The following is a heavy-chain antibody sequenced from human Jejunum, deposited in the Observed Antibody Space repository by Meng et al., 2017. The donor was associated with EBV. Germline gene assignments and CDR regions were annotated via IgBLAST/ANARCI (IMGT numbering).Heavy chain of an antibody. CDR3: VVGTIDMTFNY. J-gene: IGHJ4*02. Sequence: QVKLVQSGAEVKKPGASVKVSCKPSGYTFTSYDINWVRQATGQGLEWMGWMNPNSGNRGYAQKFQGRLTMTSDTSISTAYMELSSLISEDTALYYCVVGTIDMTFNYWGQGMLVTVSS. CDR1: GYTFTSYD. CDR2: MNPNSGNR. D-gene: IGHD2-21*02. V-gene: IGHV1-8*01.